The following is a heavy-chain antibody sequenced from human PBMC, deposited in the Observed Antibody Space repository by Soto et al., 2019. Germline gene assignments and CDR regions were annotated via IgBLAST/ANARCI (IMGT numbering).Heavy chain of an antibody. CDR1: GYTFTSYG. CDR2: INAYNGNT. D-gene: IGHD3-22*01. CDR3: ARAAYYYDSSGYYPGDY. Sequence: ASVKVSCKASGYTFTSYGISWVRQAPGQGLEWMGWINAYNGNTNYAQKLQGRVTMTTDTSASTAYMEVSSLRSEDTAVYYCARAAYYYDSSGYYPGDYWGQGSLVTVSS. J-gene: IGHJ4*02. V-gene: IGHV1-18*01.